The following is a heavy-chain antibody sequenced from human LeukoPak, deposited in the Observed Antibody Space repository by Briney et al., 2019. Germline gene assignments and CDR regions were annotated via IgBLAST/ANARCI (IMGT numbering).Heavy chain of an antibody. CDR1: GFTFSNFW. D-gene: IGHD3-16*02. CDR3: NTDPSFFVIPQ. J-gene: IGHJ4*02. CDR2: ISGSGDST. Sequence: EPGGSLRLSCTASGFTFSNFWTGRVRQAPGKGLEWVSAISGSGDSTYYGDSVKGRFTISRDNSKNTLYLQMNSLRAEDTAVYYCNTDPSFFVIPQWGQGTLVTVSP. V-gene: IGHV3-23*01.